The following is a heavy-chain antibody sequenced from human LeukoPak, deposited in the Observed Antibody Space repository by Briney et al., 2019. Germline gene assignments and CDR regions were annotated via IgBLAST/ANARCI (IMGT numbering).Heavy chain of an antibody. CDR3: ERGGQPGDYYDSSGYYPDFDP. CDR1: GYTFTSYD. D-gene: IGHD3-22*01. V-gene: IGHV1-8*03. Sequence: ASVKVSCKASGYTFTSYDINWVRQATGQGLEWMGWMNPNSGNTGYAQKFQGRVTITRNTSISTAYMELSSLRSEDTAVYYCERGGQPGDYYDSSGYYPDFDPWGQGTLVTVSS. CDR2: MNPNSGNT. J-gene: IGHJ5*02.